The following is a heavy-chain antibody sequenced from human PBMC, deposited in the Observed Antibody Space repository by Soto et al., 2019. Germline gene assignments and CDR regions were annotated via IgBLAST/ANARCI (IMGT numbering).Heavy chain of an antibody. D-gene: IGHD6-19*01. J-gene: IGHJ6*02. CDR1: GYSFTSYW. V-gene: IGHV5-51*01. CDR2: IYPGDSDT. Sequence: PGESLKISCKGSGYSFTSYWIGWVRQMPGKGLEWMGIIYPGDSDTRYSPSFQGQDTISADKSISTAYLQWSSLKASDTAMYYCASSAVAGTTHYYYGMDVWGQGTTVTVSS. CDR3: ASSAVAGTTHYYYGMDV.